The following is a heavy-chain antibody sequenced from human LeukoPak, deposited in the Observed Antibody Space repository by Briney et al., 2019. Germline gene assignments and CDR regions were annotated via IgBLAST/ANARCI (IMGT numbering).Heavy chain of an antibody. V-gene: IGHV3-30*02. J-gene: IGHJ4*02. Sequence: TGGSLRLSCAASGFTFSSYGMHWVRQAPGMGLEWVAFIRYDGSNKYYADSVKGRFTISRDNSKNTLYLQMNSLRAEDTAVYYCAKDGYYDYVWGSYPAYYFDYWGQGTLVTVSS. CDR1: GFTFSSYG. D-gene: IGHD3-16*02. CDR2: IRYDGSNK. CDR3: AKDGYYDYVWGSYPAYYFDY.